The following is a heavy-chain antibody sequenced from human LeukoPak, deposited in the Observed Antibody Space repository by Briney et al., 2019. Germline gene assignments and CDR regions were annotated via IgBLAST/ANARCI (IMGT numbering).Heavy chain of an antibody. Sequence: GGSLRLSCAASGFTFDDYAMHWVRQAPGKGLEWVSGISWNSGSIDYADSVKGRFTISRDNAKNSLYLQMNSLRAEDTALYYCARVYAPSYYYYYMDVWGKGTTVTVSS. CDR1: GFTFDDYA. V-gene: IGHV3-9*01. J-gene: IGHJ6*03. CDR3: ARVYAPSYYYYYMDV. D-gene: IGHD2-8*01. CDR2: ISWNSGSI.